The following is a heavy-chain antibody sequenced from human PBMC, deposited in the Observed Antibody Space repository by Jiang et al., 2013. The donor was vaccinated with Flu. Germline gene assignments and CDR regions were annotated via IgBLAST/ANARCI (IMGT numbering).Heavy chain of an antibody. CDR3: ARLGDPGSDSWFFY. V-gene: IGHV5-51*01. CDR1: GYSFTTYW. D-gene: IGHD6-13*01. J-gene: IGHJ4*02. Sequence: QLVESGAEVKKPGESLKISCLGSGYSFTTYWIGWVRQRPGEGLEWMGIIYLGDSDTRYSPSFQGQVTISADKSISTVYLQWDSLRASDTAMYYCARLGDPGSDSWFFYWGQGTLVTVSS. CDR2: IYLGDSDT.